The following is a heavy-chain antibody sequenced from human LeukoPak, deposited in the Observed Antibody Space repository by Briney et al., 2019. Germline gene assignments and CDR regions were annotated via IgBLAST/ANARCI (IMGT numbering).Heavy chain of an antibody. CDR2: INHSGST. CDR3: ARLAVAGKFDY. CDR1: GGSISSSSYY. V-gene: IGHV4-39*01. D-gene: IGHD6-19*01. Sequence: PSETLSLTCTVSGGSISSSSYYWGWIRQPPGKGLEWIGEINHSGSTNYNPSLKSRVTISVDTSKNQFSLKLSSVTAADTAVYYCARLAVAGKFDYWGQGTLVTVSS. J-gene: IGHJ4*02.